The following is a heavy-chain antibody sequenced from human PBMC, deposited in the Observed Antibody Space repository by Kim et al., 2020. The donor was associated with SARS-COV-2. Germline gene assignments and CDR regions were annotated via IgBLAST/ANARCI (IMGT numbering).Heavy chain of an antibody. J-gene: IGHJ4*02. D-gene: IGHD6-19*01. Sequence: GGSLRLSCAASGFTFSAYWLSWVRQAPGKGLEWVANRKQDGTETYYADSVKGRFTISRDNARNSLYLQMNGLRAEDTAVYYCVRERGYNSGFDYWGQGTL. CDR1: GFTFSAYW. CDR3: VRERGYNSGFDY. V-gene: IGHV3-7*01. CDR2: RKQDGTET.